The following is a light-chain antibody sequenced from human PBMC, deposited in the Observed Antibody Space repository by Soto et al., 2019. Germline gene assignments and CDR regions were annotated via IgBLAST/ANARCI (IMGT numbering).Light chain of an antibody. Sequence: QSVLTQPPSVSAAPGQRVTISCSGSSSNIGGNSVSWYQQLPGTAPKLLIYDDDKRPSGIPDRFSGSKSGTSATLAITGFQTGDEADYYCGSWDSSLSAEVFGAGTKLTVL. J-gene: IGLJ1*01. V-gene: IGLV1-51*01. CDR3: GSWDSSLSAEV. CDR1: SSNIGGNS. CDR2: DDD.